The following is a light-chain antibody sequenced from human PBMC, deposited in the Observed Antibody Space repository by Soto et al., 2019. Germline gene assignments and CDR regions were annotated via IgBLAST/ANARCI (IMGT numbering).Light chain of an antibody. Sequence: TQSPSSLSCSGVERLPISCLASQDIAIYLAWYQQKPGEAPKLLIYAASTLYGGVPSRFSGSGSGTDFALTTTSLQAEDFATYYCQQLRRYPSTFGGGTKVDIK. CDR1: QDIAIY. V-gene: IGKV1-9*01. CDR2: AAS. J-gene: IGKJ4*01. CDR3: QQLRRYPST.